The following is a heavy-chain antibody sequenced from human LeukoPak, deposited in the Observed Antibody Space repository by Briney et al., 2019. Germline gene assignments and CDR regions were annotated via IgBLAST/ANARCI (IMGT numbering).Heavy chain of an antibody. D-gene: IGHD1-26*01. V-gene: IGHV3-23*01. CDR1: GFTFSSYA. J-gene: IGHJ4*02. CDR3: AKPVVGATKNPFDY. CDR2: ISGSGGST. Sequence: GGSLRLSCAASGFTFSSYAMSWVRQAPGKELEWVSAISGSGGSTYYADSVKGRFTISRDNSKNTLYLQMNSLRAEDTAVYYCAKPVVGATKNPFDYWGQGTLVTVSS.